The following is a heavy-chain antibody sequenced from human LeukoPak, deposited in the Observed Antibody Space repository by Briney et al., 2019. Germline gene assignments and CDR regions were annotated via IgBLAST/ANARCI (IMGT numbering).Heavy chain of an antibody. CDR2: ISSSGSTI. V-gene: IGHV3-11*04. CDR1: GGSFSGYY. Sequence: PSETLSLTCAVYGGSFSGYYWSWIRQAPGKGLEWVSYISSSGSTIYYADSVKGRFTISRDNAKNSLYLQMNSLRAEDTAVYYCASIAVAGTAKDYWGQGTLVTVSS. J-gene: IGHJ4*02. CDR3: ASIAVAGTAKDY. D-gene: IGHD6-19*01.